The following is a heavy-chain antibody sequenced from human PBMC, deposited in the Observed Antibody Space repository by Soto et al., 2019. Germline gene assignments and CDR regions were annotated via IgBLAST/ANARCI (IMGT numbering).Heavy chain of an antibody. CDR3: AHRKFFHEMPYYIYGTDV. CDR2: IYWDDDR. Sequence: SGPTLVNPTQTLTLTCTLSGFSLNTKGVGVGWIRQPPGKALEWLALIYWDDDRRYSSSLKSRLTITKDTSKNQVVLTMTNMDPVDTATYYCAHRKFFHEMPYYIYGTDVWGQGTTVTVSS. D-gene: IGHD2-2*01. J-gene: IGHJ6*02. CDR1: GFSLNTKGVG. V-gene: IGHV2-5*02.